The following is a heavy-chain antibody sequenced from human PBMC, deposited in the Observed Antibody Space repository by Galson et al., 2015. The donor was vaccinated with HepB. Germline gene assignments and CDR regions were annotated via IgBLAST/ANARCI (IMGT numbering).Heavy chain of an antibody. CDR1: GGSISSSNW. J-gene: IGHJ6*02. Sequence: LSLTCAVSGGSISSSNWWSWVRQPPGKGLEWIGEIYHSGSTNNNPSLKSRVTISVDKSKNQFSLKLSSVTAADTAVYYCASAVAVIYYYYGMDVWGQGTTVTVSS. CDR2: IYHSGST. V-gene: IGHV4-4*02. D-gene: IGHD6-19*01. CDR3: ASAVAVIYYYYGMDV.